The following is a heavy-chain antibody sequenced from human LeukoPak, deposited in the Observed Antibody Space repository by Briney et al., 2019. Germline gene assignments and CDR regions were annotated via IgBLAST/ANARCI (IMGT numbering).Heavy chain of an antibody. Sequence: GGSLRLSCAASGFTFSSYAMSWVRQAPGKELEWVPYISSSGSTIYYADSVKGRFTISRDNAKNSLYLQMNSLRAEDTAVCYCARYRSSLGFDYWGQGTLVTVSS. CDR3: ARYRSSLGFDY. D-gene: IGHD6-13*01. CDR1: GFTFSSYA. CDR2: ISSSGSTI. J-gene: IGHJ4*02. V-gene: IGHV3-48*03.